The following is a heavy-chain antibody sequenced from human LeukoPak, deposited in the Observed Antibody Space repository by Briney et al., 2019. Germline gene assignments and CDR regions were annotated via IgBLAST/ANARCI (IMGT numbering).Heavy chain of an antibody. CDR3: ARGLYYYDSSGEPDY. Sequence: ASVKVSCKASGYTFTSYYMHWVRQAPGQGLEWMGIINPSGGSTSYAQKFQGRVTMTRDMSTSTVYMELSSLRSEDTAVYYCARGLYYYDSSGEPDYWGQGTLVTVSS. D-gene: IGHD3-22*01. J-gene: IGHJ4*02. CDR2: INPSGGST. V-gene: IGHV1-46*01. CDR1: GYTFTSYY.